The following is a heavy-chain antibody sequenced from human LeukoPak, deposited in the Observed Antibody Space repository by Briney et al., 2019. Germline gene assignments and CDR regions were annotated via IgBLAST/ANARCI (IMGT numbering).Heavy chain of an antibody. CDR3: ARGEGGGYALDAFDI. J-gene: IGHJ3*02. V-gene: IGHV4-30-4*01. D-gene: IGHD5-12*01. CDR2: IYYSGST. Sequence: SETLSLTCTVSGGSISSGDYYWSWIRQPPGKGLEWIGYIYYSGSTYYNPSLKSRVTISVDTSKNQCSLKLSSVTAADTGVYYCARGEGGGYALDAFDIWGQGTMVTVSS. CDR1: GGSISSGDYY.